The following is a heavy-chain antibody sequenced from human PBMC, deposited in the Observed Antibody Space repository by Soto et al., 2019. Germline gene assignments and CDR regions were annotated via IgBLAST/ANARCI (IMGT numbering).Heavy chain of an antibody. CDR3: AREGFEGVYDFWSGYYGY. CDR2: INSDGSST. J-gene: IGHJ4*02. V-gene: IGHV3-74*01. CDR1: GFTFSSYW. Sequence: GGSLRLSCAASGFTFSSYWMHWVRQAPGKGLVWVSRINSDGSSTSYADSVKGRFTISRENAKNRLYLQMNSLRAEDTALYYCAREGFEGVYDFWSGYYGYWGQGTLVTVSS. D-gene: IGHD3-3*01.